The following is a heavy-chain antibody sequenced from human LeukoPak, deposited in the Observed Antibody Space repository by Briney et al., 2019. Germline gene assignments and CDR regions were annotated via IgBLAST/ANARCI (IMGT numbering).Heavy chain of an antibody. Sequence: GGSLRLSCAASEFTFSNAWMSWVGQAPGKGLEWVGRIKSKTDGGTTDYAAPVKGRFTISRDDSKNTLYLQMNSLKTEDTAVYYCTTDQVATNNYYYYGMDVWGQGTTVTVSS. CDR2: IKSKTDGGTT. CDR3: TTDQVATNNYYYYGMDV. CDR1: EFTFSNAW. V-gene: IGHV3-15*01. J-gene: IGHJ6*02. D-gene: IGHD5-24*01.